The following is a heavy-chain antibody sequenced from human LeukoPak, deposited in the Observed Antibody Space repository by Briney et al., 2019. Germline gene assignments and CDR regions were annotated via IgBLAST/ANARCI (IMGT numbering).Heavy chain of an antibody. CDR1: GFTFNNYA. J-gene: IGHJ4*02. CDR2: ISVSGANT. Sequence: GGSLRLSCAASGFTFNNYAMSWVRQAPGKGLEWVSGISVSGANTYYADSPKVRFTISRDNSQNTLYLHMNSLRAEDTAVYYCAESSNPYASGSYYASFDYWGQGTLVTVSS. D-gene: IGHD3-10*01. CDR3: AESSNPYASGSYYASFDY. V-gene: IGHV3-23*01.